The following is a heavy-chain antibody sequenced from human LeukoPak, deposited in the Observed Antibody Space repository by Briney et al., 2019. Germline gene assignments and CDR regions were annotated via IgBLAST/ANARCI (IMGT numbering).Heavy chain of an antibody. J-gene: IGHJ6*03. CDR2: MNPNSGNT. Sequence: ASVKVSCKASGYTFTSYDINWVRQDTGQGLEWMGWMNPNSGNTGYAQKFQGRVTITRNTSISTAYMELSSLRSEDTAVYYCARGRGYCSSTSCLLKPYYYYYMDVWGKGTTVTVSS. CDR1: GYTFTSYD. CDR3: ARGRGYCSSTSCLLKPYYYYYMDV. D-gene: IGHD2-2*01. V-gene: IGHV1-8*03.